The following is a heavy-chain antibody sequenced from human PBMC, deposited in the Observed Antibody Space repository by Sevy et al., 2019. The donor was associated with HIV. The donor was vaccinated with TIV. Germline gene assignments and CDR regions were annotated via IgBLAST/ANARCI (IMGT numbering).Heavy chain of an antibody. CDR1: GYSFTSYW. D-gene: IGHD3-22*01. Sequence: GESLKISCKGSGYSFTSYWIGWVRQMPGKGLEWMGIIYPGDSDTRYSPSFQGQVTISADKSISTAYLQWSSLKASDTAMYYCARTYYYDSSGYSRADYWGQGTLVTVSS. V-gene: IGHV5-51*01. CDR2: IYPGDSDT. CDR3: ARTYYYDSSGYSRADY. J-gene: IGHJ4*02.